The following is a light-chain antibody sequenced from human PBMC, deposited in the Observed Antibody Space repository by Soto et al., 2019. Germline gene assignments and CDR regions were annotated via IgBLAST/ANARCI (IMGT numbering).Light chain of an antibody. CDR3: QQYFTYSQT. CDR1: QSIGSW. CDR2: KAS. Sequence: DIQMTQSPSTLSASVGDRVTITCRASQSIGSWLDWYQQKPGKAPKSLIYKASSLKSGVPSRFSGSGSGTEFTITISSLQHDYFATYYCQQYFTYSQTFGQGTKVEIK. V-gene: IGKV1-5*03. J-gene: IGKJ1*01.